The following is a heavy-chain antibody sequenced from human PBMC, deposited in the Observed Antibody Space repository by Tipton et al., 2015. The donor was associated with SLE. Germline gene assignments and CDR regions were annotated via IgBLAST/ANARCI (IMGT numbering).Heavy chain of an antibody. Sequence: TLSLTCTVFDGSLSGYYWAWLRQSPGKGLEWIGEISHDGGANYNPSLESRGTISLETSKNQFSLKLTSVTAADTAVYYCVICSPAGCAYFDYWGQGRLVTVSS. CDR3: VICSPAGCAYFDY. D-gene: IGHD2-15*01. V-gene: IGHV4-34*01. CDR1: DGSLSGYY. J-gene: IGHJ4*02. CDR2: ISHDGGA.